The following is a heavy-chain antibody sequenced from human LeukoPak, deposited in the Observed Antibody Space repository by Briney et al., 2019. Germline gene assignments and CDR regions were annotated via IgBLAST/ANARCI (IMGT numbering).Heavy chain of an antibody. D-gene: IGHD3-3*01. V-gene: IGHV4-38-2*02. Sequence: PSETLSLTCTVSGYFISSGYYWGWIRQPPGKGLQWIGSIHHSGSTYYNPSLRSRITISLDRSKQKFSLKLTSVTAADTAVYFCARGAEYYAIWRGYAGYSDYWGQGISVTVSS. J-gene: IGHJ4*02. CDR2: IHHSGST. CDR1: GYFISSGYY. CDR3: ARGAEYYAIWRGYAGYSDY.